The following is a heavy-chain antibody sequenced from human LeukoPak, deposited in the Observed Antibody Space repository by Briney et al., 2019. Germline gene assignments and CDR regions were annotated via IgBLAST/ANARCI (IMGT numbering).Heavy chain of an antibody. J-gene: IGHJ3*02. CDR1: GFTSSSYW. CDR2: IKRDGSEK. V-gene: IGHV3-7*05. CDR3: ARARDYGSGKANAFDI. Sequence: GGSLRLSCAASGFTSSSYWMSCVRQAPGKGLECVANIKRDGSEKYYVDSVKGRFTTSRDNAENSLYLQMNSLRAEDTAVYYCARARDYGSGKANAFDIWGQGTMVTVSS. D-gene: IGHD3-10*01.